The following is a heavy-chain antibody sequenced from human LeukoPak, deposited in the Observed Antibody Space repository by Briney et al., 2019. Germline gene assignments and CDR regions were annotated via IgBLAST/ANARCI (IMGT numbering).Heavy chain of an antibody. Sequence: KPSESLSLTCAVYGGSFSGYYWSWIRQPPGKGLEWIGEINHSGSTNYNPSLKSRVTISVDTSKNQFSLKLSSVTAADTAVYYCARVGGGNYYYHYMDVWGKGTTVTVS. J-gene: IGHJ6*03. CDR2: INHSGST. CDR1: GGSFSGYY. CDR3: ARVGGGNYYYHYMDV. D-gene: IGHD2-15*01. V-gene: IGHV4-34*01.